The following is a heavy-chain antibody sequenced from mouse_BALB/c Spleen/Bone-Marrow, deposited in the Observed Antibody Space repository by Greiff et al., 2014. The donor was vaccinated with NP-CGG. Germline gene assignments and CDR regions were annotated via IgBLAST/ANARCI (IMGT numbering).Heavy chain of an antibody. CDR1: GFNIKDTY. J-gene: IGHJ2*01. CDR2: IDPANGNT. CDR3: ARLITTDC. V-gene: IGHV14-3*02. D-gene: IGHD2-4*01. Sequence: VQLQQPGAELVKPGASVKLSCTASGFNIKDTYMHWVKQRPEQGLEWIGRIDPANGNTKYDPKFQGKATITADTSSNTAYLQLSSLTSEDTAVYYCARLITTDCWGQGTTLTVSS.